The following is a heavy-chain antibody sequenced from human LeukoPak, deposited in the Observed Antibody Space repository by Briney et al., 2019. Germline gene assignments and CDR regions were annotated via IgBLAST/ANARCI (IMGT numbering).Heavy chain of an antibody. J-gene: IGHJ4*02. D-gene: IGHD4-17*01. CDR2: IIPIFGTA. Sequence: ASVKVSCKASGGTFSSYAISWVRQVPGQGLEWMGGIIPIFGTANYAQKFQGRVTITADESTSTAYMELSSLRSEDTAVYYCARDEPSRAYGDYNPFDYWGQGTLVTVSS. V-gene: IGHV1-69*13. CDR3: ARDEPSRAYGDYNPFDY. CDR1: GGTFSSYA.